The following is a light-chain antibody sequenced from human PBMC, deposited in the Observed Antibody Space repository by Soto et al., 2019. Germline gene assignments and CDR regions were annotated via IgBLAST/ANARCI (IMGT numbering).Light chain of an antibody. V-gene: IGKV4-1*01. J-gene: IGKJ1*01. Sequence: DIVMTQSPDSLAVSLGERATINCKSSQSVLYSSNNKNYLAWYQQKPGQPPKLLIYWASTRESGVPNRFSGSGSGTDVTLPISSLQAEDVVLYFCKQYYSTAPRTFGQGTKVEIK. CDR1: QSVLYSSNNKNY. CDR2: WAS. CDR3: KQYYSTAPRT.